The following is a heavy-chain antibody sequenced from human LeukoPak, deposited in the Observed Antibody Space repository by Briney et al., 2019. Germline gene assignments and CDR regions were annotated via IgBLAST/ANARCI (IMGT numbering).Heavy chain of an antibody. D-gene: IGHD1-26*01. J-gene: IGHJ4*02. CDR3: ATDLIAGATLGY. CDR1: GYTLTELS. Sequence: ASVKVSCKVSGYTLTELSMHWVRQAPGKGLEWMGGFDPEDGETIYAQKFQGRVTMTEDTSTDTAYMELSSLRSEDTAVYYCATDLIAGATLGYWGQGTLVTVSS. V-gene: IGHV1-24*01. CDR2: FDPEDGET.